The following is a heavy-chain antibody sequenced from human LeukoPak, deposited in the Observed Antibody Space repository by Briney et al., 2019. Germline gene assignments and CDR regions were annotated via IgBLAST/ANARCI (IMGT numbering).Heavy chain of an antibody. V-gene: IGHV4-4*07. Sequence: SETLSLTCTVSGGSISSYYWSWIRQPAGKGLEWIGRIYTSGSTNYNPSLKSRVTMSVDTSKNQFSLRLSSVTAADTAVYYCAREEVVVPAAMGWTYYYYYMDVWGKGTTVTVSS. D-gene: IGHD2-2*01. CDR2: IYTSGST. J-gene: IGHJ6*03. CDR3: AREEVVVPAAMGWTYYYYYMDV. CDR1: GGSISSYY.